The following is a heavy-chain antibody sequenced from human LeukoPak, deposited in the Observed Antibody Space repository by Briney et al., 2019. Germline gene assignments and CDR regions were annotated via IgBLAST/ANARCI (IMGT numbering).Heavy chain of an antibody. J-gene: IGHJ4*02. CDR1: GGPISSYY. D-gene: IGHD2-15*01. CDR2: IYYSGST. Sequence: SETLSLTCTVSGGPISSYYWSWIRQPPGKGLEWIGYIYYSGSTNYNPSLKSRVTISLDTSKNQFSLKLSSVTAADTAVYYCARSGSYAAAGDYWGQGTLVTVSS. V-gene: IGHV4-59*08. CDR3: ARSGSYAAAGDY.